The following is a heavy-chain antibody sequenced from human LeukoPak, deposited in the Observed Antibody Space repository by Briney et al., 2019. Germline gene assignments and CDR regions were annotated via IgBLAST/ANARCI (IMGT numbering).Heavy chain of an antibody. D-gene: IGHD2-8*01. CDR2: ISGSGGST. CDR3: ARGGQWGYFDY. CDR1: GFTFSSYA. J-gene: IGHJ4*02. V-gene: IGHV3-23*01. Sequence: QTGGSLRLSCAASGFTFSSYAMSWVRQAPGKGLEWVSAISGSGGSTYYADSVKGRFTISRDNSKNTLYLQMSSLRAEDTAVYYCARGGQWGYFDYWGQGTLVTVSS.